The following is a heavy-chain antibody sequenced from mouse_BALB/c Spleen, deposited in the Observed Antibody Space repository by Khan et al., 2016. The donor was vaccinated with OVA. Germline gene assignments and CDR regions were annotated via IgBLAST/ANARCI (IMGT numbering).Heavy chain of an antibody. CDR2: ISYSGSS. Sequence: QLQESGPGLVKPSQSLSLTCTVTGYSITSDSAWNWIRQFPGNKLEWMGYISYSGSSSYHPSHKSRNSITRHTSKNQFFLQLNPMTTEDTATYYCARGRAYWGQGTSVTVSS. CDR3: ARGRAY. CDR1: GYSITSDSA. D-gene: IGHD3-3*01. V-gene: IGHV3-2*02. J-gene: IGHJ4*01.